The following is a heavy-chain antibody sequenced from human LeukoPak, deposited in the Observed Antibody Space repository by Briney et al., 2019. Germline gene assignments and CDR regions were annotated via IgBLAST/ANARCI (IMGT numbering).Heavy chain of an antibody. Sequence: GGSLRLSCTASGFTFSSYAMNWVRQAPGKGLEWVSYISGDSSDKFYADSVKGRFTIFRDNAKNSLYLQMNSLRDEDTAVYYCARSVNYFDYWGQGTLVTVSS. CDR2: ISGDSSDK. D-gene: IGHD2/OR15-2a*01. V-gene: IGHV3-48*02. J-gene: IGHJ4*02. CDR1: GFTFSSYA. CDR3: ARSVNYFDY.